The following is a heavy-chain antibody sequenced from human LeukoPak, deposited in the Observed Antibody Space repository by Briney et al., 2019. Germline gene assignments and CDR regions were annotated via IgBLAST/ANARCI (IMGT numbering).Heavy chain of an antibody. V-gene: IGHV3-49*04. Sequence: GGSLRLSCTASGFTFGDYAMSWVRQAPGKGLEWVSFIRSKAYGGTTEYAASVKGRFTISRDDSKSIAYLQMNSLKTGDTAVYYCTRTSRCECWFDPWGRGTLVTVSS. D-gene: IGHD2-15*01. CDR2: IRSKAYGGTT. J-gene: IGHJ5*02. CDR3: TRTSRCECWFDP. CDR1: GFTFGDYA.